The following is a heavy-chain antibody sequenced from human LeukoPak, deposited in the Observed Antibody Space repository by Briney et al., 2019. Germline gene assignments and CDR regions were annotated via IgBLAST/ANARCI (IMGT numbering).Heavy chain of an antibody. Sequence: PSETLSLTCSVSGASIDSFYWSWVRQSAGKGLEWVGRVYSSGSANYNPSLKSRGTMSVDMSQKQISMNLTSVTAADTALYYCARNMGYCSSTSCYNYFDPWGQGILVTVSS. CDR2: VYSSGSA. V-gene: IGHV4-4*07. D-gene: IGHD2-2*01. J-gene: IGHJ5*02. CDR1: GASIDSFY. CDR3: ARNMGYCSSTSCYNYFDP.